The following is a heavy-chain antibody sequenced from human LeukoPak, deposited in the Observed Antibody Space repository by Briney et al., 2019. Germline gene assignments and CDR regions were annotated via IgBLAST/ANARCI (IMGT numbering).Heavy chain of an antibody. CDR1: GFTFSDSP. D-gene: IGHD6-13*01. Sequence: GGSLRLSCSASGFTFSDSPMNWVRQAPGKGLQWLSYINKDSKSIYYSESVRGRFTISRDNAKNSLFLQMNSLRADDTAVYYCARDDTSGWYSLDWGQGALVTVSS. J-gene: IGHJ4*02. CDR3: ARDDTSGWYSLD. V-gene: IGHV3-48*01. CDR2: INKDSKSI.